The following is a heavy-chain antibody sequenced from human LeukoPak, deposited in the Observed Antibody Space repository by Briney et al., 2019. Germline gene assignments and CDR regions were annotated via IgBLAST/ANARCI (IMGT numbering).Heavy chain of an antibody. V-gene: IGHV3-48*01. Sequence: GGSLRLSCAASGFTFSTYDMHWVRQAPGEGLEWVSYFGNSGTIYYADSVKGRFTISRDNAKNSLYLQMNSLRVEDTAVYYCARDRKGSIAAAGTRDYWGQGTLVTVSS. CDR1: GFTFSTYD. CDR2: FGNSGTI. D-gene: IGHD6-13*01. J-gene: IGHJ4*02. CDR3: ARDRKGSIAAAGTRDY.